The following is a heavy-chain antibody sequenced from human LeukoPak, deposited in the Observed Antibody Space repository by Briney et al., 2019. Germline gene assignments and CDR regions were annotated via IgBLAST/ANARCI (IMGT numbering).Heavy chain of an antibody. CDR3: ARAAPDYDFWSGYSTYFDY. CDR2: IRYDASNK. CDR1: GFIFSDYY. Sequence: GGSLRLSCAASGFIFSDYYMNWIRQAPGKGLEWVAFIRYDASNKYYTDSVKGRFTISRDNAKNSLYLQMNSLRAEDTAVYYCARAAPDYDFWSGYSTYFDYWGQGTLVTVSS. V-gene: IGHV3-30*02. J-gene: IGHJ4*02. D-gene: IGHD3-3*01.